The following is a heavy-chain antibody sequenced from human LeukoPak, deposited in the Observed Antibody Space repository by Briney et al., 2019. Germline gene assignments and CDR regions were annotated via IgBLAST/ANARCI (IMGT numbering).Heavy chain of an antibody. CDR2: TYHSGST. V-gene: IGHV4-30-2*01. Sequence: PSQTLSLTCTVSGGSISSGGYYWSWIRQPPGKGLEWIGYTYHSGSTYYNPSLKSRVTISVDRSKNQFSLKLSSVTAADTAVYYCARMVAAAGPYFDYWGQGTLVTVSS. CDR3: ARMVAAAGPYFDY. CDR1: GGSISSGGYY. J-gene: IGHJ4*02. D-gene: IGHD6-13*01.